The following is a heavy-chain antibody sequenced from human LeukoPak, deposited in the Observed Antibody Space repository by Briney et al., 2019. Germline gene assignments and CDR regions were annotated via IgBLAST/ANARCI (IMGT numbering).Heavy chain of an antibody. CDR1: GGTFSSYA. V-gene: IGHV1-69*05. Sequence: SVKVSCKASGGTFSSYAISWVRQAPGQGLEWMGRIIPIFGTANYAQKFQGRVTITTDESTSTASMELSSLRSEDTAVYYCAREDIDTAMGCIDYWGQGTLVTVSS. D-gene: IGHD5-18*01. CDR2: IIPIFGTA. J-gene: IGHJ4*02. CDR3: AREDIDTAMGCIDY.